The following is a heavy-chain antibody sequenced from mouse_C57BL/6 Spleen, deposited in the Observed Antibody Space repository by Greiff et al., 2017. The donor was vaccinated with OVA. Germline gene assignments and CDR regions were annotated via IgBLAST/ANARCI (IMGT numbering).Heavy chain of an antibody. V-gene: IGHV1-64*01. CDR3: ARASTSHYYAMDY. CDR1: GYTFTSYW. J-gene: IGHJ4*01. CDR2: IHPNSGST. Sequence: QVQLKQPGAELVKPGASVKLSCKASGYTFTSYWMHWVKQRPGQGLEWIGMIHPNSGSTNYNEKFKSKATLTVDKSSSTAYMQLSSLTSEDSAVYYCARASTSHYYAMDYWGQGTSVTVSS. D-gene: IGHD2-1*01.